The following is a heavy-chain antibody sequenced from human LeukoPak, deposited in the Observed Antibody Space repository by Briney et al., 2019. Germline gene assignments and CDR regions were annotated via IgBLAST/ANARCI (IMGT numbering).Heavy chain of an antibody. CDR3: ARDKDIVVVPAARPGLLDY. J-gene: IGHJ4*02. V-gene: IGHV1-18*01. CDR1: GYTFTSYG. CDR2: IGAYNGHT. D-gene: IGHD2-2*01. Sequence: ASVKVSCKASGYTFTSYGISWVRQAPGQGLEWMGWIGAYNGHTNYAQKLQGRVTMTTDTSTSTAYMELRSLRSDDTAVYYCARDKDIVVVPAARPGLLDYWGQGTLVTVSS.